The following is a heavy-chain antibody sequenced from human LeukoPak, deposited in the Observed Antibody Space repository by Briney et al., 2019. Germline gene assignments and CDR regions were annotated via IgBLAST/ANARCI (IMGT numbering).Heavy chain of an antibody. V-gene: IGHV1-69*06. J-gene: IGHJ4*02. CDR1: GGTFSSYA. CDR3: LSGSYHGYFDY. D-gene: IGHD1-26*01. CDR2: IIPIFGTA. Sequence: SVTVSCKASGGTFSSYAISWVRQAPGQGLEWMGGIIPIFGTAIYAQKFQGRVTMTEDTSTDTAYMELSSLRSEDTAVYYCLSGSYHGYFDYWGQGTLVTVSS.